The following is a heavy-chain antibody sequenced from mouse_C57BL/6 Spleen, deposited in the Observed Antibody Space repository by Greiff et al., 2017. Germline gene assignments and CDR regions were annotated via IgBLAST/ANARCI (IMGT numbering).Heavy chain of an antibody. CDR1: GFTFSSYT. Sequence: EVQVVESGGGLVKPGGSLKLSCAASGFTFSSYTMSWVRQTPEKRLEWVATISGGGGNTYYPDSVKGRFTISRDKAKNTLYLQMSSLRSEDTALYYCARHYYGSSYWFAYWGQGTLVTVSA. D-gene: IGHD1-1*01. CDR2: ISGGGGNT. V-gene: IGHV5-9*01. J-gene: IGHJ3*01. CDR3: ARHYYGSSYWFAY.